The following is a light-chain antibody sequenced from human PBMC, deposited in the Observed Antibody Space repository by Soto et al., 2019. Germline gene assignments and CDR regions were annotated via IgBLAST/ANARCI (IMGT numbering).Light chain of an antibody. Sequence: EIVLTQSPATLSLSPGERATLSCRASQSVSSYLAWHQQKPGQAPRLLIYDASNRATGIPARFSGSGSGTDFTLTISSLEPEDFAIYYCQHRSTWPLTFGGGTKVEIK. CDR2: DAS. CDR1: QSVSSY. CDR3: QHRSTWPLT. J-gene: IGKJ4*01. V-gene: IGKV3-11*01.